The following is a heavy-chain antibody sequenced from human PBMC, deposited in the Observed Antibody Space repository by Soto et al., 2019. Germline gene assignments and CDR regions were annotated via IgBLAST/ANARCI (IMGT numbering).Heavy chain of an antibody. CDR2: IYPTGST. J-gene: IGHJ5*02. V-gene: IGHV4-4*07. D-gene: IGHD2-2*01. Sequence: SETLSLTCTVSGDSFSNYYCNWVRKSAGKGLEWIGRIYPTGSTTYNPSLKSRLTMSVDTSKNQFSLRLTSMAAADTAVYYCATGRSEVVPGAMDTWGQGTLVTVSS. CDR3: ATGRSEVVPGAMDT. CDR1: GDSFSNYY.